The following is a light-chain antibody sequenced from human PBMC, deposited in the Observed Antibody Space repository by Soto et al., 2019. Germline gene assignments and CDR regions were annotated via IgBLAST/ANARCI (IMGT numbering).Light chain of an antibody. CDR2: GAS. CDR3: QQYNNWPPDRT. Sequence: EIVMTQSPATLSVSPGERATLSCRASQSVGSNLAWYQQKPGQAPRLLIYGASTRATGIPARFSSSGSGTALTLTISSLQSEDFAIYFCQQYNNWPPDRTFGQGTKVEIK. V-gene: IGKV3-15*01. CDR1: QSVGSN. J-gene: IGKJ1*01.